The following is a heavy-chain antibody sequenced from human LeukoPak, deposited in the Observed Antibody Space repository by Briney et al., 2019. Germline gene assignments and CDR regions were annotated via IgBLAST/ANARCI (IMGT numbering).Heavy chain of an antibody. V-gene: IGHV3-23*01. D-gene: IGHD1-14*01. Sequence: ETGGSLRLSCAASGFTYSTYTMSWVRQVAEKGLEWVSAIGGSGGITYYADSVKGRFTISRDNSKNTLYLQMNSLRAEDTAVYYCAKDNGHDTQDRSDYFRHWGQGTLVTVSS. CDR2: IGGSGGIT. J-gene: IGHJ1*01. CDR1: GFTYSTYT. CDR3: AKDNGHDTQDRSDYFRH.